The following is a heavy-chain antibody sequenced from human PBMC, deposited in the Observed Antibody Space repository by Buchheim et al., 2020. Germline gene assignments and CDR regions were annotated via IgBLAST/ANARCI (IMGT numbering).Heavy chain of an antibody. Sequence: QVQLVQSGAEVKKPGASVKVSCKASGYTFTSYYMHWVRQAPGQGLEWMGIINPSGGSTSYAQQFQGRVTMTRDTSTSTVYMELSSLRSEDTAVYYCARNGVRGVATTLGFDYWGQGTL. J-gene: IGHJ4*02. CDR2: INPSGGST. D-gene: IGHD5-24*01. CDR3: ARNGVRGVATTLGFDY. V-gene: IGHV1-46*01. CDR1: GYTFTSYY.